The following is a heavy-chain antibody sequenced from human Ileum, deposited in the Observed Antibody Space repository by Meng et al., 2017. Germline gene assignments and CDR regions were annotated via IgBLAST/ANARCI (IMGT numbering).Heavy chain of an antibody. CDR2: ISQESGRT. V-gene: IGHV4-4*02. CDR1: GDSISSRDW. CDR3: VRNEGYSLGD. D-gene: IGHD2-21*01. J-gene: IGHJ4*02. Sequence: QVPPQESGPGLVTPSGTLSLTCAVSGDSISSRDWWSWGRQPPGKGLEWIGEISQESGRTNYNPSLKSRVTISLDKSKNQFSLNLNSVTAADTAVYYCVRNEGYSLGDWGQGTLVTVSS.